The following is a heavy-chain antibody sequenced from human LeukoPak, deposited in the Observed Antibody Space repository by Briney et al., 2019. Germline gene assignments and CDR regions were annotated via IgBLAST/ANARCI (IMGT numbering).Heavy chain of an antibody. CDR2: IYYSGST. D-gene: IGHD3-3*01. Sequence: PSETLSLTCTVSGGSISSYYWSWIRQPPGKGLEWIGYIYYSGSTNYNPSLKSRVTISVDTSKNQFSLKLSSVTAADTAVYYCARGRYDFWSGYYTTVYYYYGMDVWGQGTTVTVSS. CDR1: GGSISSYY. J-gene: IGHJ6*02. CDR3: ARGRYDFWSGYYTTVYYYYGMDV. V-gene: IGHV4-59*12.